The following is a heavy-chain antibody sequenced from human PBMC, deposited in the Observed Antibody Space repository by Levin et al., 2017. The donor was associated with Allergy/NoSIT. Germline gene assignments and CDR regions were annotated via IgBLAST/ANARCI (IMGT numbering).Heavy chain of an antibody. V-gene: IGHV3-30*04. CDR2: ISYDGSNK. D-gene: IGHD6-13*01. CDR3: ARDTQQQLVGPGMDV. J-gene: IGHJ6*02. Sequence: GGSLRLSCAASGFTFSSYAMHWVRQAPGKGLEWVAVISYDGSNKYYADSVKGRFTISRDNSKNTLYLQMNSLRAEDTAVYYCARDTQQQLVGPGMDVWGQGTTVTVSS. CDR1: GFTFSSYA.